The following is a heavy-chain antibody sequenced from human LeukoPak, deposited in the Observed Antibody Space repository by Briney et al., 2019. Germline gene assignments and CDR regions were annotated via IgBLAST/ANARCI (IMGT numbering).Heavy chain of an antibody. CDR3: ARDGGKETRGRGLQLLWDY. V-gene: IGHV3-23*01. D-gene: IGHD3-16*01. J-gene: IGHJ4*02. CDR2: ISGSGDST. CDR1: GFTFNTYA. Sequence: GGSLRLSCGASGFTFNTYAMSWVRQAPGKGLEWVSSISGSGDSTYYADSVMGRFTISRDNSKNTLYLQMNSLRAEDTAVYYCARDGGKETRGRGLQLLWDYWGQGTLVTVSS.